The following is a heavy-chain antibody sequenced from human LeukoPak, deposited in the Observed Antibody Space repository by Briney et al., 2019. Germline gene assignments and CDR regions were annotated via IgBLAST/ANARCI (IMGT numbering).Heavy chain of an antibody. D-gene: IGHD3-10*01. CDR3: ASRENNYGLGD. CDR2: ISISGDKI. V-gene: IGHV3-23*01. Sequence: GSLRLSREVSGFTFSNSAMSWVRQPPGKGLEWLSSISISGDKILYADSVKGRFTISRDNSKNTLYLQMNSLRAEDTAVYFCASRENNYGLGDWGQGTLVTVSS. CDR1: GFTFSNSA. J-gene: IGHJ1*01.